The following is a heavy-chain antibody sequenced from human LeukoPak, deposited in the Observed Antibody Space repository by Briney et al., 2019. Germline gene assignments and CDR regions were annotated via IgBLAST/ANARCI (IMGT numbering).Heavy chain of an antibody. V-gene: IGHV4-39*01. CDR3: ARGLYGSGSYYHFDY. CDR2: IYYSGRS. J-gene: IGHJ4*02. D-gene: IGHD3-10*01. CDR1: GGSISSSSYY. Sequence: PSETLSLACTVSGGSISSSSYYWGWLRQPPGKGLGWIGNIYYSGRSYYNPSFKRRVTISVETSKNQFSLKQTSRTGADTAVYYCARGLYGSGSYYHFDYWGQGTLVTVSS.